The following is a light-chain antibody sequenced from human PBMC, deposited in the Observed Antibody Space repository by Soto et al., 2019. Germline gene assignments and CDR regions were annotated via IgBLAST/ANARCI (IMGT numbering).Light chain of an antibody. CDR1: QSITIY. CDR2: GAS. J-gene: IGKJ1*01. V-gene: IGKV1-39*01. Sequence: DIQMTQSPSSLSASVGDRVTITCRASQSITIYLNWYQQQPGKAPRLLIYGASTLQTGVPSRFSGSGSMTDFTLTISDLQPEDFETYYCQQTYTAPRTFGQGTKVDI. CDR3: QQTYTAPRT.